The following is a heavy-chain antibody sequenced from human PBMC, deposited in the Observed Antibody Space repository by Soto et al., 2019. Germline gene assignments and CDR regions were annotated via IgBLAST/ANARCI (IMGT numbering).Heavy chain of an antibody. J-gene: IGHJ6*02. CDR3: ARHYDWNLNQGGMDV. Sequence: GESLKISCKGSGYSFTSYWISWVRQMPGKGLEWMGRIDPSDSYTNYSPSFQGHVTISADKSISTAYLQWSSLKASDTAMYYCARHYDWNLNQGGMDVWGQGTTVTVSS. V-gene: IGHV5-10-1*01. D-gene: IGHD1-1*01. CDR1: GYSFTSYW. CDR2: IDPSDSYT.